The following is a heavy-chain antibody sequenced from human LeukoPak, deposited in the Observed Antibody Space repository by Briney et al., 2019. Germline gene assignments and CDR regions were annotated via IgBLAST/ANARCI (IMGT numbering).Heavy chain of an antibody. D-gene: IGHD2-2*01. CDR1: GFTFSAYW. CDR3: ARVLSTSRFDP. Sequence: PGGSLRLSCAASGFTFSAYWMHWARPVPGKGLVWVSCINGVGSNTRYADSVKGRFTTSRHNAKNMMYLQMNSLSVEDTAVYYCARVLSTSRFDPWGQGTLVTVSS. CDR2: INGVGSNT. J-gene: IGHJ5*02. V-gene: IGHV3-74*01.